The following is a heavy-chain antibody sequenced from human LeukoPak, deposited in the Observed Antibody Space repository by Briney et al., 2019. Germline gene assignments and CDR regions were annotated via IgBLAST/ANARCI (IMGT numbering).Heavy chain of an antibody. CDR1: GFSVSSSY. CDR2: FYRGDST. Sequence: GGSLRLSCAASGFSVSSSYMYWVRQAPGKGLEWVSFFYRGDSTYYAESVRGRFTISRDNSKNTLYLLMNSLIPEDTAVYYCAREVVSIPSYFDSWGQGTLVTVSP. D-gene: IGHD2-21*01. V-gene: IGHV3-53*01. CDR3: AREVVSIPSYFDS. J-gene: IGHJ4*02.